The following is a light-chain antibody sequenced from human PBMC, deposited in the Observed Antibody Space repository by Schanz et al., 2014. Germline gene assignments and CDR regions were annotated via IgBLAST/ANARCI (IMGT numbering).Light chain of an antibody. CDR1: QSVSTY. CDR3: QQYHTSRT. Sequence: EVVMTQSPATLSVSPGERATLSCRASQSVSTYLAWYQQKPGQAPRLLIYGASTRATGIPARFSGSGSGTEFTLTISGLQSEDFAIYYCQQYHTSRTFGQGTKVEIK. J-gene: IGKJ1*01. V-gene: IGKV3-15*01. CDR2: GAS.